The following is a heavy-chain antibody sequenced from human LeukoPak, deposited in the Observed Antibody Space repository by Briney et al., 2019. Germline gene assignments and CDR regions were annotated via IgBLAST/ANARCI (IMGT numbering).Heavy chain of an antibody. V-gene: IGHV3-23*01. CDR3: AVTGYSSRSPNV. J-gene: IGHJ3*01. D-gene: IGHD6-13*01. CDR2: ISGGGGST. Sequence: GGCLRLSCAASGFTFSSYAMSWVRQAPGKGLEWVSAISGGGGSTYYADSVKGRFTISRDNSKNTLFLQMNSLRADDTAVYYCAVTGYSSRSPNVWGQGTMVTVSS. CDR1: GFTFSSYA.